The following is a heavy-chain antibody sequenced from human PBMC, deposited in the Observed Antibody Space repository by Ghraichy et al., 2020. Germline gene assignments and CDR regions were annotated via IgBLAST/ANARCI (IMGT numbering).Heavy chain of an antibody. D-gene: IGHD1-14*01. Sequence: SETLSLTCTVSGGSISSGGYYWTWIRQHPGKGLEWIGYIYYSGRTYHNPSLKSRVTISVDTSKNQFSLKLSSVTAADTAVYFCARDRKTDAFDLWGQGTMVTVSS. CDR3: ARDRKTDAFDL. CDR1: GGSISSGGYY. CDR2: IYYSGRT. J-gene: IGHJ3*01. V-gene: IGHV4-31*03.